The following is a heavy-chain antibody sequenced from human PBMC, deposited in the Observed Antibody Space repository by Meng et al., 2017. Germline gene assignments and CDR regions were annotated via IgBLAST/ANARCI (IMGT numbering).Heavy chain of an antibody. CDR2: ISYDGSDK. J-gene: IGHJ4*02. CDR1: GFTFSSYA. V-gene: IGHV3-30*01. CDR3: ARGEASDY. Sequence: QGELVESGGGVVQPGRSLRLSCAASGFTFSSYAMHWVRQAPGKGLEWVAVISYDGSDKYYADSVKGRFTISRDNSKNTLYLQMNSLRAEDTAVYYCARGEASDYWGQGTLVTVSS.